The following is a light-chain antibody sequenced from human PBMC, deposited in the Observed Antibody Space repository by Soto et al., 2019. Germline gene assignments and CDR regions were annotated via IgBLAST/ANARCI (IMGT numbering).Light chain of an antibody. CDR1: QSVSSN. J-gene: IGKJ2*01. CDR3: QQYNNWPPLT. CDR2: GAS. V-gene: IGKV3-15*01. Sequence: EIVMTQSPATLSVSPGERATLSCRASQSVSSNLAWYQQKPGQAPRLLIYGASTRATGIPARFSGRGSGTEFTLAISRLQSEDFAVYYCQQYNNWPPLTFGQGTKLEIK.